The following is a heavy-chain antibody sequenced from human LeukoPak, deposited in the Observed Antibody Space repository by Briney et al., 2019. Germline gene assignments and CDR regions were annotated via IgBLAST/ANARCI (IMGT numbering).Heavy chain of an antibody. D-gene: IGHD3-3*01. CDR1: SFTFSNFA. V-gene: IGHV3-23*01. CDR3: AKGQEFLEWFYES. CDR2: ISGGGRTI. Sequence: GGSLRLSCAASSFTFSNFAMSWVRQAPGKGLEWVSGISGGGRTISYADPVKGRFTISRDNSKNTLYLKMDGLRVDDTAVYCAKGQEFLEWFYESWGQGALVIVSS. J-gene: IGHJ5*02.